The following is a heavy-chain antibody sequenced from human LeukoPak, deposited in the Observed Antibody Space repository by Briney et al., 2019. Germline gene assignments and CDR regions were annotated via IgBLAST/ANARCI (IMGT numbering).Heavy chain of an antibody. V-gene: IGHV1-69*06. CDR1: GGTFSSYA. Sequence: SVKVSCKASGGTFSSYAISWVRQAPGQGLEWMGGIIPIFGTANYAQKFQGRVMITADKSTSTAYMELRSLRSDDTAVYYCARRGRANFDYWGQGTLVTVSS. J-gene: IGHJ4*02. CDR3: ARRGRANFDY. D-gene: IGHD3-16*01. CDR2: IIPIFGTA.